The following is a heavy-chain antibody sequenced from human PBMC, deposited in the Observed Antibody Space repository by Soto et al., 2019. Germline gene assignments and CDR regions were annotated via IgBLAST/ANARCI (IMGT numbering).Heavy chain of an antibody. CDR1: GYSFTSYD. CDR3: ARVSFNELLRFPVDI. CDR2: MNPNSGST. J-gene: IGHJ4*02. Sequence: QVQLVQAGAEVKKPGASVKVSCKASGYSFTSYDVIWVRQASGQGLEWMGWMNPNSGSTVIAQKFQGRVTMTRDSSMSTAYMELRSLRPDDSAIYYCARVSFNELLRFPVDIWGQGTEVNVSS. V-gene: IGHV1-8*01. D-gene: IGHD5-12*01.